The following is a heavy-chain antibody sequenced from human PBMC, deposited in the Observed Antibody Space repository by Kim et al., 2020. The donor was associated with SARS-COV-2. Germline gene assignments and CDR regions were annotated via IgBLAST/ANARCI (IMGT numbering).Heavy chain of an antibody. CDR2: IYYSGST. CDR1: GGSISSGGYY. V-gene: IGHV4-31*03. Sequence: SETLSLTSTVSGGSISSGGYYWSWIRQHPGKGLEWIGYIYYSGSTYYNPSLKSRVTISVDTSKNQFSLKLSSVTAADTAVYYCARDYYDSSGYYFLGYFDLWGRGTLVTVSS. J-gene: IGHJ2*01. CDR3: ARDYYDSSGYYFLGYFDL. D-gene: IGHD3-22*01.